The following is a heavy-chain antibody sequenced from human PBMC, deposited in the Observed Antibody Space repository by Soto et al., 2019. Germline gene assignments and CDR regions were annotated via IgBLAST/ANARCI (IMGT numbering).Heavy chain of an antibody. J-gene: IGHJ6*02. V-gene: IGHV3-30*03. CDR3: ARPLLWFGELLARTYYYGMDV. CDR2: ISYDGSNK. CDR1: RFNFSSYG. Sequence: PGGSLRVSCAAARFNFSSYGMHWVRQAPGKGLEWVAVISYDGSNKYYADSVKGRFTISRDNSKNTLYLQMNSLRAGDTAVYYCARPLLWFGELLARTYYYGMDVWGQGTTVTVSS. D-gene: IGHD3-10*01.